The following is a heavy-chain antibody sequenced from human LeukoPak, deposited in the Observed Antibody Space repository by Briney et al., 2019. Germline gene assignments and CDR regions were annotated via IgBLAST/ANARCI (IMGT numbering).Heavy chain of an antibody. J-gene: IGHJ6*02. Sequence: GGSLRLSCAASGFTFSSYAMHWVRQAPGKGLEWVAVISYDGSNKYYADSVKGRFTISRDNSKNTLYLQMNSLRAEDTAVYYCAREGYYYDSSGYSRARDYYGMDVWGQGTTVTVSS. CDR1: GFTFSSYA. D-gene: IGHD3-22*01. V-gene: IGHV3-30-3*01. CDR2: ISYDGSNK. CDR3: AREGYYYDSSGYSRARDYYGMDV.